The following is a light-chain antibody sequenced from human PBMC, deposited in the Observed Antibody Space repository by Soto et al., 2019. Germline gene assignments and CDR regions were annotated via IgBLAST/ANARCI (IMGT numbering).Light chain of an antibody. CDR1: SSDVGSHNL. J-gene: IGLJ1*01. V-gene: IGLV2-23*01. CDR3: CSNAAGSTYV. Sequence: QSVLTQPASVSGSPGQSITIPCTGTSSDVGSHNLVSWYQQFPGKAPKLIIFEASKRPSGVSNRFSGSKSGSTASLTISGLQAEDEADYYCCSNAAGSTYVFGSGTKVTVL. CDR2: EAS.